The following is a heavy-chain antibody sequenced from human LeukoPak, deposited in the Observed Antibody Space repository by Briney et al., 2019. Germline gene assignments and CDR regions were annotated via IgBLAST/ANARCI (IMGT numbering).Heavy chain of an antibody. J-gene: IGHJ4*02. CDR1: GCVFISDW. CDR3: ARHTTVGGSLRFDY. V-gene: IGHV5-51*01. D-gene: IGHD4-23*01. Sequence: GESLKISCKGSGCVFISDWIVWLRQMPGKGLEYRVIFFPGDSYTRYNQSFQGQVTISADKSIPTAYLQWTSLKASDPAMYYCARHTTVGGSLRFDYWGQGTLVSVSS. CDR2: FFPGDSYT.